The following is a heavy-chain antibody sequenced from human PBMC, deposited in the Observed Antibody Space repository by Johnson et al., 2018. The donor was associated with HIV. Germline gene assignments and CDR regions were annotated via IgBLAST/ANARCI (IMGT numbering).Heavy chain of an antibody. J-gene: IGHJ3*01. Sequence: VQLVESGGGLVQPGGSLRLSCAASGFTVSSNYMSWVRQAPGKGLEWVSGISWNSGSIGYADSVKGRFTISRDNAKNSLYLQMNSLRPEDTGLYYCAKDIASGYTNGGTLDLWGQGTMVTVSS. D-gene: IGHD6-19*01. V-gene: IGHV3-9*01. CDR1: GFTVSSNY. CDR2: ISWNSGSI. CDR3: AKDIASGYTNGGTLDL.